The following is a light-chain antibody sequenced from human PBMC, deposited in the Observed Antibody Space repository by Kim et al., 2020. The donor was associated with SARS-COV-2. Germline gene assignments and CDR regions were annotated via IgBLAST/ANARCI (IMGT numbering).Light chain of an antibody. CDR3: QSYDSSLWV. CDR2: EDN. J-gene: IGLJ3*02. Sequence: NFMLTQPHSVSESPGKTVTISCTRSSGSIARNYVQWYQQRPGSSPTTVIYEDNQRPSGVPDRFSGSIDSSSNSASLTISGLKTEDEADYYCQSYDSSLWVFGGGTKLTVL. V-gene: IGLV6-57*01. CDR1: SGSIARNY.